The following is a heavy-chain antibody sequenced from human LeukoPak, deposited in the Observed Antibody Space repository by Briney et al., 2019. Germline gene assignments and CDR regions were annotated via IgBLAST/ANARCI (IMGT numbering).Heavy chain of an antibody. Sequence: SETLSLTCALYGGSLSGYYWRWISQPPGNGMEWIGEINQSGSTNYNPSLKSRVTISVDTSTTQFSLKLSSVTAADTGVYYCARGRRTIFGGVPWFDPWGQGTLVTVSS. J-gene: IGHJ5*02. V-gene: IGHV4-34*01. CDR3: ARGRRTIFGGVPWFDP. CDR1: GGSLSGYY. CDR2: INQSGST. D-gene: IGHD3-3*01.